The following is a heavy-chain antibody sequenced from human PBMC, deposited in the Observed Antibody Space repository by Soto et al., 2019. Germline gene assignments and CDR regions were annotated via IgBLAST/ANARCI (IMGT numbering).Heavy chain of an antibody. J-gene: IGHJ5*02. V-gene: IGHV4-34*01. CDR2: INHSGST. D-gene: IGHD6-19*01. Sequence: PSETLSLTCAVYGGSLSGYNWNWIRQPPGKGLEWIGKINHSGSTSYNPSLKSRVTISVDTSKNQFSLKLSSVTAEDTAVYYCAREGGDSNGSWRWFDPWGQGTLVTVSS. CDR3: AREGGDSNGSWRWFDP. CDR1: GGSLSGYN.